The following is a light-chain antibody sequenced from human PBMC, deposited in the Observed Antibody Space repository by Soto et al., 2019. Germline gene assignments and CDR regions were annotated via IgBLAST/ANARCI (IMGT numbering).Light chain of an antibody. CDR2: AAS. V-gene: IGKV3-11*01. J-gene: IGKJ2*01. CDR3: QQYDIWPPYT. Sequence: EIVLTQSPATLSLSPGEGATLSCRASQSISNSLAWHQQKPGQAPRLLIYAASNRATGIPARFSGSGSGTDFTLTISSLEPEDFAVYYCQQYDIWPPYTFGQGTKVDIK. CDR1: QSISNS.